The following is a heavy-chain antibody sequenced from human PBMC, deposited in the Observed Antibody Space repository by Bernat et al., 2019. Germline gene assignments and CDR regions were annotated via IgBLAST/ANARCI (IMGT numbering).Heavy chain of an antibody. CDR1: GFTFSSFE. CDR3: ARLGITIFGVVNFDQNWFDP. V-gene: IGHV3-48*03. D-gene: IGHD3-3*01. Sequence: EEQLVESGGGLVQPGGSLRLSCAASGFTFSSFEMNWVRQAPGKGLEWVSYISSSGSTIYYADSVKGRFTISRDNAKNSLYLQMNSLRAEDTAVYYCARLGITIFGVVNFDQNWFDPWGQGTLVTVSS. CDR2: ISSSGSTI. J-gene: IGHJ5*02.